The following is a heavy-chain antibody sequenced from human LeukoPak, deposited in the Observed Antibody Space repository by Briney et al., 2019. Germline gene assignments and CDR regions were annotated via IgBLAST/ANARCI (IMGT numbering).Heavy chain of an antibody. D-gene: IGHD2-2*01. CDR2: TSGSGGST. CDR3: AKGGVYCSSTSCYPFDY. J-gene: IGHJ4*02. Sequence: GGSQRLSCAASGFTFSSYAMSWVRQAPGKGLEWVSATSGSGGSTYYADSVKGRLTISRDNSKNTLYLQLNSLRAEETAVYYCAKGGVYCSSTSCYPFDYWGQGALVTVSS. V-gene: IGHV3-23*01. CDR1: GFTFSSYA.